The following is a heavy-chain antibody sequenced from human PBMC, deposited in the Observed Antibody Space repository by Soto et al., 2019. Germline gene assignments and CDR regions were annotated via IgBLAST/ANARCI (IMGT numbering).Heavy chain of an antibody. V-gene: IGHV4-4*02. CDR2: IYHSGST. J-gene: IGHJ6*03. Sequence: QVQLQESGPGLVKPSGTLSLTCAVSSGSISSSNWWRWVRQPPGKGLEWIGEIYHSGSTNYNPSLKRRVTISVDKSKNQSSLKLSSVTAADTAVYYCARGTLYYYYYYVDVWCKGTTVTVSS. CDR1: SGSISSSNW. CDR3: ARGTLYYYYYYVDV.